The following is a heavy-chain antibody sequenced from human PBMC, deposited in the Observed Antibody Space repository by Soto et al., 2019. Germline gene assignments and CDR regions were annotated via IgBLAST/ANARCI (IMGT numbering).Heavy chain of an antibody. V-gene: IGHV4-61*01. CDR2: IYYSGST. D-gene: IGHD1-26*01. J-gene: IGHJ4*02. Sequence: SETLSLTCTVSGGSVSSGSYYWSWIRQPPGKGLEWIGYIYYSGSTNYNPSLKSRVTISVDTSKNQFSLKLSSVTAADTAVYYCATHRRGSYFVDFWGPGPLVTGSS. CDR1: GGSVSSGSYY. CDR3: ATHRRGSYFVDF.